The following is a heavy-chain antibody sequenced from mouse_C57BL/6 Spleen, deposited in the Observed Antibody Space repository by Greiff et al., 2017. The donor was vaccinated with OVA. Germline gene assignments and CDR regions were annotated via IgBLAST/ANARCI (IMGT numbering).Heavy chain of an antibody. Sequence: DVMLVESGGGLVQPKGSLKLSCAASGFTFNTYAMPWVRQAPGKGLEWVARISSISSNYATYYADSVKDRLTISRDNSQSMLYLQINNLKTKDTAMYYCVRDGYYAMDYWGQGTSVTVSS. V-gene: IGHV10-3*01. CDR1: GFTFNTYA. CDR2: ISSISSNYAT. J-gene: IGHJ4*01. CDR3: VRDGYYAMDY.